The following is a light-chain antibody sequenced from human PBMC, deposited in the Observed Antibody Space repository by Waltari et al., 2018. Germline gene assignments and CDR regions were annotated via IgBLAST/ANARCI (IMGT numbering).Light chain of an antibody. CDR2: KAS. CDR3: QQYNSYSLLT. V-gene: IGKV1-5*03. J-gene: IGKJ4*01. Sequence: CRASQSISNWLAWYQHKPGKAPKLLIYKASTLESVVPSRFSGSGSGTEFTLTISSLQPDDFATYYCQQYNSYSLLTFGGGTKVEIK. CDR1: QSISNW.